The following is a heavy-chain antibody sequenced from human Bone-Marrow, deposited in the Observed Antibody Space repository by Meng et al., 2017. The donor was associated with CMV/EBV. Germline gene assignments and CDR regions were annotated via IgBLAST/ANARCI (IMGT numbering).Heavy chain of an antibody. V-gene: IGHV1-2*02. CDR2: INPNSGGT. CDR3: ARLRGGALFDY. CDR1: GYTFTSYG. J-gene: IGHJ4*02. D-gene: IGHD3-16*01. Sequence: ASVKVSCKASGYTFTSYGISWVRQAPGQGLEWMGWINPNSGGTNYAQKFQGRVTMTRDTSISTAYMELSRLRSDDTAVYYCARLRGGALFDYWGQGTLVTVSS.